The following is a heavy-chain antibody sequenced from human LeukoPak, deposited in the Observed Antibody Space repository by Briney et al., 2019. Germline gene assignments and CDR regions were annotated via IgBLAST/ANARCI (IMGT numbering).Heavy chain of an antibody. CDR2: IYHSGST. V-gene: IGHV4-38-2*02. CDR1: GYSISSGYY. D-gene: IGHD6-6*01. J-gene: IGHJ6*03. Sequence: SETLSLTCTVSGYSISSGYYWGWIRQPPGKGLEWIGSIYHSGSTNYNPSLKSRVTISVDTSKNQFSLKLSSVTAADTAVYYCARGVAAPYYYYYMDVWGKGTTVTVSS. CDR3: ARGVAAPYYYYYMDV.